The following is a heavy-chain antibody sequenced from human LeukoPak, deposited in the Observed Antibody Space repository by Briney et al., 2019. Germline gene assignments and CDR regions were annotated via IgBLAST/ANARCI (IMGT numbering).Heavy chain of an antibody. CDR1: GFTFNTYV. J-gene: IGHJ4*02. CDR2: INGNGADT. D-gene: IGHD4-17*01. V-gene: IGHV3-23*01. Sequence: PGGSLRLSCAASGFTFNTYVLSWVRQAPGKGLERVSGINGNGADTYYADSVKGRFTISRDNSRNTLYLQMNSLRAEDTAVYYCAKIDYGDYADYWGQGTLVTVSS. CDR3: AKIDYGDYADY.